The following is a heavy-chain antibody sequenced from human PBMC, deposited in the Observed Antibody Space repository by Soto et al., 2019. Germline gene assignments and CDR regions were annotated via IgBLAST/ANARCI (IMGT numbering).Heavy chain of an antibody. Sequence: PSETLSLTCTVSVGSISSSSYYWGWIRHPPGKGLEWIGSIYYSGSTYYNPSLKSRVTISVDTSKNQFSLKLSSVTAADTAVYYCARNCQAGTPRIWYYYYGMDVWGQGTTVTVSS. J-gene: IGHJ6*02. CDR3: ARNCQAGTPRIWYYYYGMDV. V-gene: IGHV4-39*01. D-gene: IGHD6-19*01. CDR1: VGSISSSSYY. CDR2: IYYSGST.